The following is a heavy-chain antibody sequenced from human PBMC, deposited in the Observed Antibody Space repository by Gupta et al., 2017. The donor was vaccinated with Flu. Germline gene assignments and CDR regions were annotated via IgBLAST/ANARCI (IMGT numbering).Heavy chain of an antibody. Sequence: QVQLQQWGAGLLKPSETLSLTCAVYGGSFSGYYWSWIRQPPGKGLEWIGEINHSGSTNYNPSLKSRVTISVDTSKNQFSLKLSSVTAADTAVYYCARGDYYGSGRRGYYGMDVWGQGTTVTVSS. CDR3: ARGDYYGSGRRGYYGMDV. J-gene: IGHJ6*02. D-gene: IGHD3-10*01. CDR1: GGSFSGYY. V-gene: IGHV4-34*01. CDR2: INHSGST.